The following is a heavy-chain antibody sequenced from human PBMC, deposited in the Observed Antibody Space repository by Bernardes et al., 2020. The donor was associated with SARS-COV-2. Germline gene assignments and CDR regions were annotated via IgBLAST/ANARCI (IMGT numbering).Heavy chain of an antibody. CDR3: ARSSGRRYYDSSGYYFFAS. CDR2: IYYSGST. V-gene: IGHV4-59*08. CDR1: GGSISSYY. Sequence: SETLSLTRTVSGGSISSYYWSWIRQPPGTGLEWIGYIYYSGSTNYNPSLKSRVTISVDTSKNQISLKLSPVTAADTAAYYCARSSGRRYYDSSGYYFFASWGQGALVTVSS. D-gene: IGHD3-22*01. J-gene: IGHJ5*01.